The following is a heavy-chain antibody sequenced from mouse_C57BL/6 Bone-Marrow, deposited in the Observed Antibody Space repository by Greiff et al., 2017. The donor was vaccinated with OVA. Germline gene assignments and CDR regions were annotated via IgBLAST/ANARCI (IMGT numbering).Heavy chain of an antibody. J-gene: IGHJ1*03. D-gene: IGHD1-1*01. CDR3: ARDAHYGSSYDWYFDV. V-gene: IGHV7-1*01. CDR2: SRNKANDYTT. CDR1: GFTFSDFY. Sequence: EVNVVESGGGLVQSGRSLRLSCATSGFTFSDFYMEWVRQAPGKGLEWIAASRNKANDYTTEYSASVKGRFIVSRDTYQSILYLQMNALRAEDTAMYYGARDAHYGSSYDWYFDVGGTGTTVTVSS.